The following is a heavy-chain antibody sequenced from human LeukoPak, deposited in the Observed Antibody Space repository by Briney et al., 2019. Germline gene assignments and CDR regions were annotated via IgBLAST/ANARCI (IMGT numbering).Heavy chain of an antibody. CDR3: AMRTAAQYYDSSGYYS. CDR2: IYPGDSDT. Sequence: GESLKISCKGSGYSFTSYWIAWVRQMPGKGLEWMGIIYPGDSDTRYSPSFQGQVTISADKSISTAYLQWSSLKASDTAMYYCAMRTAAQYYDSSGYYSWGQGTLVTVSS. CDR1: GYSFTSYW. V-gene: IGHV5-51*01. D-gene: IGHD3-22*01. J-gene: IGHJ4*02.